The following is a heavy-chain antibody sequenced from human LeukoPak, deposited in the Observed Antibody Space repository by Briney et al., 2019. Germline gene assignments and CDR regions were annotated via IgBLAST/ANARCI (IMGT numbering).Heavy chain of an antibody. CDR2: IIPIFGTA. J-gene: IGHJ2*01. Sequence: ASVKVSCKASGGTFSSYAISWVRQAPGQGLEWMGGIIPIFGTANYAQKFQGSVTITADESTSTAYMELSSLRSEDTAVYYCARGPAGWELRGDYWYFDLWGRGTLVTVSS. CDR1: GGTFSSYA. CDR3: ARGPAGWELRGDYWYFDL. V-gene: IGHV1-69*13. D-gene: IGHD1-26*01.